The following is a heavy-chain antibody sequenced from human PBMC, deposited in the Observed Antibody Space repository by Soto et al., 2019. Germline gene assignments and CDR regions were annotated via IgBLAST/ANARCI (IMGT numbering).Heavy chain of an antibody. J-gene: IGHJ5*02. CDR2: IIPIFGST. D-gene: IGHD3-3*01. CDR3: ARDGDLRSDFWSGPLGGGWFDP. V-gene: IGHV1-69*12. Sequence: QVQLVQSGAEVRKPGSSVKVSCKASGGTFSNSAITWVRQAPGQGLEWVGVIIPIFGSTNYAQKFQGRVTLTADESTSTAYMEMSSLKSEDTAVYYCARDGDLRSDFWSGPLGGGWFDPWGQGTLVTVSS. CDR1: GGTFSNSA.